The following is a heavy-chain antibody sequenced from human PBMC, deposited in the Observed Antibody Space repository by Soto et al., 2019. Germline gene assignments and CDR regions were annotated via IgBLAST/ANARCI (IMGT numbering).Heavy chain of an antibody. V-gene: IGHV3-64D*08. CDR2: ISGNGDST. CDR3: VKGGHTSRYHFDY. D-gene: IGHD3-10*01. CDR1: GFIFSDYA. Sequence: GGSLRLSCSASGFIFSDYAMHWVRQAPGKGLEYISGISGNGDSTFYAASVRGTFTISRDNSKNTLYLQMTSLRTEDTAIYYSVKGGHTSRYHFDYSGQGALVTVSS. J-gene: IGHJ4*02.